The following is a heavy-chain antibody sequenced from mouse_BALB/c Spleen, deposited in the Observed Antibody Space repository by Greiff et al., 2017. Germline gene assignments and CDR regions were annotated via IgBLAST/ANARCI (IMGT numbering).Heavy chain of an antibody. CDR1: GYTFTSYN. CDR3: ARHYGSSYLWYFDV. D-gene: IGHD1-1*01. J-gene: IGHJ1*01. Sequence: LQQPGAELVKPGASVKMSCKASGYTFTSYNMHWVKQTPGQGLEWIGAIYPGNGDTSYNQKFKGKATLTADKSSSTAYMQLSSLTSEDSAVYYCARHYGSSYLWYFDVWGAGTTVTVSS. CDR2: IYPGNGDT. V-gene: IGHV1-12*01.